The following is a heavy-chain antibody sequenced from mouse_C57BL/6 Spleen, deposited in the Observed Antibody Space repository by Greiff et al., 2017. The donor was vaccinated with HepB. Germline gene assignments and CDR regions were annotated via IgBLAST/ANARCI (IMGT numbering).Heavy chain of an antibody. Sequence: VQLQQSGAELVRPGASVTLSCKASGYTFTDYEMHWVKQTPVHGLEWIGAIDPETGGTAYNQKFKGKAILTADKSSSTAYVELRSLTSEDSAVYYCTRYTTVVATNFDYWGQGTTLTVSS. CDR3: TRYTTVVATNFDY. CDR2: IDPETGGT. V-gene: IGHV1-15*01. D-gene: IGHD1-1*01. J-gene: IGHJ2*01. CDR1: GYTFTDYE.